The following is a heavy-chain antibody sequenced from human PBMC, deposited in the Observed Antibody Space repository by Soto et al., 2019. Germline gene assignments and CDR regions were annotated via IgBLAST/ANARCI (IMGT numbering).Heavy chain of an antibody. Sequence: SETLSLTCTVSGGSISSSSYYWGWIRQPPGKGLEWIGSIYYSGSTYYNPSLKSRVTISVDTSKNQFSLKLSSVTAADTAVYYCARQAYYYDSSGYYSPQNYYYYGMDVWGQGTTVT. CDR3: ARQAYYYDSSGYYSPQNYYYYGMDV. D-gene: IGHD3-22*01. CDR2: IYYSGST. CDR1: GGSISSSSYY. J-gene: IGHJ6*02. V-gene: IGHV4-39*01.